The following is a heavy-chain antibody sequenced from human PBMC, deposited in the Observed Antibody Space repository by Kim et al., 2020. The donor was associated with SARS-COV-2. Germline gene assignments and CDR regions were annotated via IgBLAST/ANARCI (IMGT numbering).Heavy chain of an antibody. D-gene: IGHD6-19*01. CDR2: ISYDGSHK. CDR1: GFTFRSYG. J-gene: IGHJ4*02. Sequence: GGSLRLSCAASGFTFRSYGMHWVRQAPGKGLEWVAIISYDGSHKNYADSVKGRFTISRDNSKNTLFLQMNSLRPEDTAVYYCAKEGIPEAGAPYYFDYWGRGTLVTVSS. V-gene: IGHV3-30*18. CDR3: AKEGIPEAGAPYYFDY.